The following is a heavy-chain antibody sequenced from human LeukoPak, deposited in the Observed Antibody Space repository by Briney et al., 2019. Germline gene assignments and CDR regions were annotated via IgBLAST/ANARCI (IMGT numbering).Heavy chain of an antibody. Sequence: ASVKVSCKPSGYSFSNYDINWVRLRQAFGQGPEWMGWMNPHRGDTGSPERFRGRISMTWDTSTNTAYLEVTDLTSDDTAVYYCARGPGPDSWTAEYLQHWGQGTLVTVSS. V-gene: IGHV1-8*02. CDR2: MNPHRGDT. J-gene: IGHJ1*01. CDR1: GYSFSNYD. D-gene: IGHD6-13*01. CDR3: ARGPGPDSWTAEYLQH.